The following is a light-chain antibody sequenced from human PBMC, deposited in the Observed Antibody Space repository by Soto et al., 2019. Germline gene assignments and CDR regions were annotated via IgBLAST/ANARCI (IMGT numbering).Light chain of an antibody. J-gene: IGKJ1*01. CDR3: QQRSNWPPT. CDR1: QSVGSS. V-gene: IGKV3-11*01. Sequence: EIVLTQSPATLSLSPGERGTLSCRASQSVGSSLAWYQQRPGQAPRLLIFDASKRAPGIPVRFSGSGPGTDFTLTISSLEPEDFAVYYCQQRSNWPPTFGQGTKVVI. CDR2: DAS.